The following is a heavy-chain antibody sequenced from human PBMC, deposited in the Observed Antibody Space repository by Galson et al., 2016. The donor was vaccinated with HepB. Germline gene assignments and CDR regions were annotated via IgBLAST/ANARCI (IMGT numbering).Heavy chain of an antibody. CDR3: AKLPSRYYGSGAGYGMDI. D-gene: IGHD3-10*01. CDR2: IWFDGSDK. Sequence: SLRLSCAASGFIFSSYGMHWVRQAPGKGLEWVAVIWFDGSDKYYADSVKGRFTISRDNSKNTLYLQMHSLRAEDTALYYCAKLPSRYYGSGAGYGMDIWGQGTTVTVSS. V-gene: IGHV3-33*06. CDR1: GFIFSSYG. J-gene: IGHJ6*02.